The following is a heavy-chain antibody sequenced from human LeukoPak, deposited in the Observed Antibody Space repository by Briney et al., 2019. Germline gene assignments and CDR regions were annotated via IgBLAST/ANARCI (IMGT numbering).Heavy chain of an antibody. CDR1: GGTFSSYA. D-gene: IGHD2-2*02. CDR2: IIPIFGTA. J-gene: IGHJ5*02. Sequence: SVKVSCKASGGTFSSYAISWVRQAPGQGLEWMGGIIPIFGTANYAQKFQGRVTITADESTSTAYMELSSLRSEDTAVYYCAGTRYCSSTSCYTRWFDPWGQGTLVTVSS. V-gene: IGHV1-69*01. CDR3: AGTRYCSSTSCYTRWFDP.